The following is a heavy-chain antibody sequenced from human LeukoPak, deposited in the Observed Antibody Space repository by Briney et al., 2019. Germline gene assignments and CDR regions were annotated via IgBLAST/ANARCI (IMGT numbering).Heavy chain of an antibody. V-gene: IGHV4-39*02. J-gene: IGHJ6*02. CDR3: ARDNVVEQWLSRFWYYGMDV. CDR1: GGSISSSSYY. CDR2: IYYSGST. D-gene: IGHD6-19*01. Sequence: SETLSLTCTVSGGSISSSSYYWGWIRQPPGKGLEWIGTIYYSGSTYYNPSLKSRVTISVDTSKNQFSLKLSSVTAADTAVYYCARDNVVEQWLSRFWYYGMDVWGQGTTVTVSS.